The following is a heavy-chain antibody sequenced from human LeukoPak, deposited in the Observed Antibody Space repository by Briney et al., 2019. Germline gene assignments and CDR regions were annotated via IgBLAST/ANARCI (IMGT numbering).Heavy chain of an antibody. CDR2: IIPNSGVT. D-gene: IGHD6-19*01. Sequence: ASVKVSCKASGYSFTGDYMHWVRQAPGQGLEWMGWIIPNSGVTNYAQKFQGRVTLTRDTSISTAYMELSRLTSDDTAVYYCARDLGRDGTGWYPYHDYWGQGTRVTASS. J-gene: IGHJ4*02. CDR3: ARDLGRDGTGWYPYHDY. V-gene: IGHV1-2*02. CDR1: GYSFTGDY.